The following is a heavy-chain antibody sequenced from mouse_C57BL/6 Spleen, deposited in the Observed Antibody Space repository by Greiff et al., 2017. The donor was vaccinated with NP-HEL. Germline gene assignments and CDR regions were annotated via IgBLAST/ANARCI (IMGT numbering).Heavy chain of an antibody. J-gene: IGHJ2*01. CDR2: IDPNSGGT. D-gene: IGHD1-3*01. CDR1: GYTFTSYW. CDR3: ARMRNKSNREGFDY. Sequence: QVHVKQPGAELVKPGASVKLSCKASGYTFTSYWMHWVKQRPGRGLEWIGRIDPNSGGTKYNEKFKSKATLTVDKPSSTAYMQLSSLTSEDSAVYYCARMRNKSNREGFDYWGQGTTLTVSS. V-gene: IGHV1-72*01.